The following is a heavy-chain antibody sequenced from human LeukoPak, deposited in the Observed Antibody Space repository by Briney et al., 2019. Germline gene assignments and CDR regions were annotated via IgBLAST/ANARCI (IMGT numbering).Heavy chain of an antibody. CDR3: AKRVVIKSTDYFYYYIHV. V-gene: IGHV3-30*02. CDR1: GFNFDVYG. D-gene: IGHD3-3*01. Sequence: PGGSLRLSCAASGFNFDVYGMHWVRQAPGKGLEWVAFIRYDGSNKYYADSVKGRFTVSRDNSQSTLYLQMNSLRVEDTAVYYCAKRVVIKSTDYFYYYIHVWGKGTMVTVSS. J-gene: IGHJ6*03. CDR2: IRYDGSNK.